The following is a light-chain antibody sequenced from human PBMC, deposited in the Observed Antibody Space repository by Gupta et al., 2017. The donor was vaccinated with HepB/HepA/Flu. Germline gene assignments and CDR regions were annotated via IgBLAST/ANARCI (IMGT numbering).Light chain of an antibody. CDR2: GNG. CDR3: QSYDSSLSGRVV. J-gene: IGLJ2*01. V-gene: IGLV1-40*01. Sequence: QSVLTQPRSVSRAPGQRVTISCTGSSSNIGAGYDVHWYQQLPGTAPNLHIYGNGNRPSGVPDRFSGSKSGTSASLAITGLQAEDEADYYCQSYDSSLSGRVVFGGGTKLTVL. CDR1: SSNIGAGYD.